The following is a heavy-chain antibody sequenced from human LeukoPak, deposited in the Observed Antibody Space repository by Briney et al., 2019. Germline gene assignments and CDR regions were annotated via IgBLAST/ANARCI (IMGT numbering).Heavy chain of an antibody. V-gene: IGHV3-74*01. CDR1: GFTLNKYW. CDR3: ARDAYTTTSNWLDP. J-gene: IGHJ5*02. CDR2: ITGDGNDI. D-gene: IGHD4-17*01. Sequence: GGSLRLAWEASGFTLNKYWMHWVRQAPGKGLVWVSRITGDGNDIVYADSVKGRFTVSRDDAKNTLFLQMNSLRVEDTAIYYCARDAYTTTSNWLDPWGQGTLVTVSS.